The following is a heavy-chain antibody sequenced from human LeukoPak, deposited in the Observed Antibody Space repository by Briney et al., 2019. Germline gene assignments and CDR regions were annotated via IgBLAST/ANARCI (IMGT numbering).Heavy chain of an antibody. Sequence: SETLSLTCAVYGGSFSGYYWSWIRQPPGKGLEWIGEINHSGSTNHNPSLKSRVTISVNTSKNQFSLKLSSVTAADTAVYYCARGLKRYYDFWSGNKYYYGMDVWGQGTTVTVSS. CDR2: INHSGST. CDR3: ARGLKRYYDFWSGNKYYYGMDV. D-gene: IGHD3-3*01. J-gene: IGHJ6*02. CDR1: GGSFSGYY. V-gene: IGHV4-34*01.